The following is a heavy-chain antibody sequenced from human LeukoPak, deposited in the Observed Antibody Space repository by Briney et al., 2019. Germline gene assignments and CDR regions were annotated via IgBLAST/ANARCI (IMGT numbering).Heavy chain of an antibody. CDR2: IYDSGST. CDR3: ARVQRRPGYYSSYYYYGMDV. J-gene: IGHJ6*02. Sequence: SETLSLTCTVSGGSIRSSYYYWGWIRQPPGKGLEWIGSIYDSGSTYYNPSLKSRATISVDKSKNQFSLKLTSVTAADTAVYYCARVQRRPGYYSSYYYYGMDVWGQGTTVTVSS. CDR1: GGSIRSSYYY. V-gene: IGHV4-39*01. D-gene: IGHD3-22*01.